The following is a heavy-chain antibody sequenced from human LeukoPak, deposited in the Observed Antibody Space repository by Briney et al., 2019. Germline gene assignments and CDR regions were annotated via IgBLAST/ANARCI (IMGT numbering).Heavy chain of an antibody. CDR3: ARDMSLRSENWFDP. D-gene: IGHD3-10*02. Sequence: GGSLRLSCAASGFTFGTFWMHWVRQAPGKGLVWISRINTDGSDTTYADSVKGRFTISRDNAKNSLYLQMNSLRAEDTAVYYCARDMSLRSENWFDPWGQGTLVTVSS. J-gene: IGHJ5*02. V-gene: IGHV3-74*01. CDR1: GFTFGTFW. CDR2: INTDGSDT.